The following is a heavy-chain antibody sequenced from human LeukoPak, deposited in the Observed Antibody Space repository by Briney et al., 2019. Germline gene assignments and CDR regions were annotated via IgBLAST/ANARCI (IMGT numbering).Heavy chain of an antibody. V-gene: IGHV3-48*01. J-gene: IGHJ4*02. CDR1: GFIFSSYG. CDR3: ATGRGSGWNYYFDY. D-gene: IGHD6-19*01. Sequence: GGSLRLSCAASGFIFSSYGVNWVRQAPGKGREWVSYISSISSTIYYADSVKGRFTISRDNAKNSLYLQMNSLRAEDTAVYYCATGRGSGWNYYFDYWGQGTLVTVSS. CDR2: ISSISSTI.